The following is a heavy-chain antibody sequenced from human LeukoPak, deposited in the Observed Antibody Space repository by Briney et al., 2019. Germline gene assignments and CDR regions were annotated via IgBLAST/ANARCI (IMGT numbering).Heavy chain of an antibody. D-gene: IGHD3-10*01. Sequence: GGSLRLSCAASGFTFSNYSMNWVRQAPGKGLEWISYISIGGSTIYYADSVKGRFTISRDNVKNSLYLQMSSLRAEDTGLYYCAVASEIYPVSVFWGQGTLVTVSS. CDR1: GFTFSNYS. V-gene: IGHV3-48*01. CDR3: AVASEIYPVSVF. CDR2: ISIGGSTI. J-gene: IGHJ4*02.